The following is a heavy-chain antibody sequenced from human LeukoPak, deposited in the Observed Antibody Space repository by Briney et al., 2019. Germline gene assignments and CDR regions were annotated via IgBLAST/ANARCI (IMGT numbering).Heavy chain of an antibody. J-gene: IGHJ3*02. CDR1: GFTFSNAW. CDR2: IKRISDGGTT. D-gene: IGHD3-10*01. Sequence: GGSLRLSCAVSGFTFSNAWMSWVRQAPGKGLEWVGRIKRISDGGTTDYAAPVEGRFAISRDDSKNTLYLQMNSLKTEDTAVYYCAKDYGSGSYAFDIWGQGTMVTVSS. CDR3: AKDYGSGSYAFDI. V-gene: IGHV3-15*01.